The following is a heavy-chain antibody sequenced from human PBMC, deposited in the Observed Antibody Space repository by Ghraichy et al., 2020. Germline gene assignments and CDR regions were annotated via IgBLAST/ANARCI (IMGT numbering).Heavy chain of an antibody. J-gene: IGHJ6*02. CDR3: ARLYVQGGMDV. CDR1: GFTFSSYG. CDR2: ISYDGSNK. D-gene: IGHD3-16*01. Sequence: GGPLRLSCAASGFTFSSYGMHWVRQAPGKGLEWVAVISYDGSNKYYADSVKGRFTISRDNSKNTLYLQMNSLRAEDTAVYYCARLYVQGGMDVWGQGTTVTVSS. V-gene: IGHV3-30*03.